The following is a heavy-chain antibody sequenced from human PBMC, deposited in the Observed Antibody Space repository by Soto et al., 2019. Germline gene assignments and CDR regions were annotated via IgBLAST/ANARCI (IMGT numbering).Heavy chain of an antibody. J-gene: IGHJ3*02. V-gene: IGHV3-21*01. CDR3: ARYCSGGSCYGGAFDI. CDR1: GFTFSSYS. D-gene: IGHD2-15*01. Sequence: EVQLVESGGGLVKPGGSLRLSCAASGFTFSSYSMNWVRQAPGKGLEWVSSISSSSSYIYYADSVKGRFTISRDNAKNSLYLQMNSLRAEDTAVYYCARYCSGGSCYGGAFDIWGQGTMVTASS. CDR2: ISSSSSYI.